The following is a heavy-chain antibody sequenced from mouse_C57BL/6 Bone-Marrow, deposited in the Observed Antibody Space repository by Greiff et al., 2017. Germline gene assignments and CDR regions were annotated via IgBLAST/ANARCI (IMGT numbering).Heavy chain of an antibody. Sequence: QVQLQQPGAELVRPGSSVKLSCKASGYTFTSYWMHLVKQRPIQGLEWIGNIDPSDSETHYNQTFKDKDTLTVDKSSSTAYMQRRSLTAEDSAVYYCARRWLLRGYWGQGTTLTVSS. CDR1: GYTFTSYW. D-gene: IGHD2-3*01. V-gene: IGHV1-52*01. CDR3: ARRWLLRGY. CDR2: IDPSDSET. J-gene: IGHJ2*01.